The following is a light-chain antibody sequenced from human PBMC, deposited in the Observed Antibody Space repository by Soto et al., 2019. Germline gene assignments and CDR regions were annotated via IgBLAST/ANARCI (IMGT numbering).Light chain of an antibody. CDR2: WAS. J-gene: IGKJ1*01. CDR3: QQYYSTPPT. CDR1: QSVLYSSNNKNY. V-gene: IGKV4-1*01. Sequence: DIVMPQSPDSLAVSLGERATINCKSSQSVLYSSNNKNYLAWYQQKTGQPPKLLIYWASTRESGVPDRFSGSWSGTDFTLPISSLQAEDVAVYYCQQYYSTPPTFGQGNKVYIK.